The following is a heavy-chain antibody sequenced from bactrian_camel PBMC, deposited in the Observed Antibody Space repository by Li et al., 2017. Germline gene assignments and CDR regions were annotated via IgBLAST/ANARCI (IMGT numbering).Heavy chain of an antibody. V-gene: IGHV3S6*01. Sequence: HVQLVESGGGLVQPGGSLTLSCAASGFTLGHFFMTWVRQAPGKGLEWVSSIYTGDGSTSSADSVKGRFTILRDHAKNILHLQMNGLKPEDTARYYCASDPGYGSDCYLGIGTRFGYWGQGTQVTVS. CDR3: ASDPGYGSDCYLGIGTRFGY. CDR2: IYTGDGST. J-gene: IGHJ6*01. CDR1: GFTLGHFF. D-gene: IGHD3*01.